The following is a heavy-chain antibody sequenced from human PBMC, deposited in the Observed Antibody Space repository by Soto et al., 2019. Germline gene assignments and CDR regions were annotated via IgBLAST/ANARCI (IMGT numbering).Heavy chain of an antibody. CDR3: ARDGYSSSWSIS. CDR2: IHSGGST. V-gene: IGHV3-66*01. D-gene: IGHD6-13*01. CDR1: GITVSTNY. J-gene: IGHJ4*02. Sequence: EVQLVESGGGLVQPGGSLRLSCAASGITVSTNYMSWVRQAPGRGLEWVSVIHSGGSTYYADSVKGRFTVSRDNSKNALHLQMNSLRGEDTAVYFCARDGYSSSWSISWGQGTLVTVS.